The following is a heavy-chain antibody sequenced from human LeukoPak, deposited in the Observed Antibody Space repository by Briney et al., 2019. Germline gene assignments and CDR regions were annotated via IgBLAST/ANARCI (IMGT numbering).Heavy chain of an antibody. J-gene: IGHJ5*01. D-gene: IGHD3-3*01. CDR2: INPSRGDT. V-gene: IGHV1-2*02. Sequence: ASVKASCKASGYSFTDYHINWVRQAPGQGLEWMGWINPSRGDTRYAQKFQDRVTMTRDTPITTAFLDLSSLTSDDTAVYYCARGDYSNGYPYQIDSWGQGTLVTVSS. CDR1: GYSFTDYH. CDR3: ARGDYSNGYPYQIDS.